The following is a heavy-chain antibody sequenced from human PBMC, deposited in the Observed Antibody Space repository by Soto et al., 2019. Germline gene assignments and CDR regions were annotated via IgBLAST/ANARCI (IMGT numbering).Heavy chain of an antibody. CDR1: GFTFSNYA. Sequence: EVQLLESGGDLAQPGGSLRLICAASGFTFSNYAMTWVRQSPGKGLEWVSTITSAGSTFYGDTVKGRFTISRDNSKSTLYLQMNSLGAEDTAVYYWAKTDKIHSQSSGWATRFDSWGQGTLVTVSS. CDR2: ITSAGST. J-gene: IGHJ4*02. CDR3: AKTDKIHSQSSGWATRFDS. D-gene: IGHD6-19*01. V-gene: IGHV3-23*01.